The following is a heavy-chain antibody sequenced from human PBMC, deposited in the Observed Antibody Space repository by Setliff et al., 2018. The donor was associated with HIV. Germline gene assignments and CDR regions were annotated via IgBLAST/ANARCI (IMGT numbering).Heavy chain of an antibody. V-gene: IGHV4-38-2*02. Sequence: KASETLSLTCTVSGSSISSNYYWAWIRQAPGKGLEWIGCIDASANTYYIPSLKSRATISIDTSKNQLSLKLRSVTAAGTAVYYCARIGSGWSIGWFDPWGQGTLVTGSS. CDR2: IDASANT. D-gene: IGHD6-13*01. J-gene: IGHJ5*02. CDR1: GSSISSNYY. CDR3: ARIGSGWSIGWFDP.